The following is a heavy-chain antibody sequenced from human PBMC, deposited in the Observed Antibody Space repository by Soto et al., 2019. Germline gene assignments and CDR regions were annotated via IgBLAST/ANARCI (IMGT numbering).Heavy chain of an antibody. CDR1: GFTFSSYD. V-gene: IGHV3-13*01. Sequence: VGSLRLSCAASGFTFSSYDMHWVRQATGKGLEWVSAIGTAGDTYYPGSVKGRFTISRENAKNSLYLQMNSLRAGDTAVYYCARSTYSGYDFEAGFDYWGQGTLVTVS. CDR3: ARSTYSGYDFEAGFDY. J-gene: IGHJ4*02. CDR2: IGTAGDT. D-gene: IGHD5-12*01.